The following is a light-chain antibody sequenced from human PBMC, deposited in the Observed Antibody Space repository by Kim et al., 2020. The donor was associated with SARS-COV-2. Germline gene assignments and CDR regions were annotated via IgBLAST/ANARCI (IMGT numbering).Light chain of an antibody. CDR2: DAS. J-gene: IGKJ4*01. CDR3: HQYDNLPLT. CDR1: QDISNY. Sequence: GDRVTITCQASQDISNYLNWYQQKPGKAPKLLIYDASNLATGVPSRFSGSGSGTDFTLTINRLQPEDISTYYCHQYDNLPLTFGGGTKV. V-gene: IGKV1-33*01.